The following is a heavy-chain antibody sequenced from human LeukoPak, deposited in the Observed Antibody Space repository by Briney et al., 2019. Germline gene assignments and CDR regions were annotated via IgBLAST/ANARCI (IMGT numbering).Heavy chain of an antibody. Sequence: GGSLRLSCAASGFTFSSYAMSWVRQAPGKGLEWVSAIGGSGGSTYYADSVKGRFTISRDNSKNTLYLQMNSLRAEDTAVYYCAKGHIVVVTAIPANWFDPWGQGTLVTVSS. CDR1: GFTFSSYA. CDR3: AKGHIVVVTAIPANWFDP. V-gene: IGHV3-23*01. CDR2: IGGSGGST. D-gene: IGHD2-21*02. J-gene: IGHJ5*02.